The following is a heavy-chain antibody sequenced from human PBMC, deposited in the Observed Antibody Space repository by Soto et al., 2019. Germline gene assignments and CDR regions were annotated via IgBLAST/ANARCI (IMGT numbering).Heavy chain of an antibody. Sequence: QRLSCAASGFSFSSYWMHWVRQAPGKGLVWVSRINTDGSSTTYADSVKGRFTISRDNAKNTLYLQMNSLRAEDTAVYFCARGRSTTVFGVVSYWGQGTQVTVSS. CDR1: GFSFSSYW. CDR2: INTDGSST. J-gene: IGHJ4*02. D-gene: IGHD3-3*01. CDR3: ARGRSTTVFGVVSY. V-gene: IGHV3-74*01.